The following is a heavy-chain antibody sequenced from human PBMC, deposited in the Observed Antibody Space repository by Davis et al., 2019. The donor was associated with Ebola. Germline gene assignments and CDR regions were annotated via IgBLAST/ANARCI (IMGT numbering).Heavy chain of an antibody. D-gene: IGHD5-18*01. Sequence: SGSTLVHPTQPLTLTSTFSGFSLRTSRVGVGWIRQPPGKALEWLALIYWDDVKRYSPSLKSRLTITKDTSKNQVVLTMTNMDPVDTTTYYWAHITQLCPFDYWGQGTLVTVSS. V-gene: IGHV2-5*02. CDR3: AHITQLCPFDY. CDR2: IYWDDVK. J-gene: IGHJ4*02. CDR1: GFSLRTSRVG.